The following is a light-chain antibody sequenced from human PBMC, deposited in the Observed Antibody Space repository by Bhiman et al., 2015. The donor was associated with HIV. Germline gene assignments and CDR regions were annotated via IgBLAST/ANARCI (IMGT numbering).Light chain of an antibody. CDR2: KDN. CDR1: ALPEQY. Sequence: SYELTQPPSVSVSPGQTARITCSGDALPEQYAYWYQQKPGQAPVLVIYKDNERPSGIPERFSGSSSGTTVTLTISGVQAEDEADYYCQSADNSGTYKVVFGGGTKLTVL. CDR3: QSADNSGTYKVV. J-gene: IGLJ2*01. V-gene: IGLV3-25*03.